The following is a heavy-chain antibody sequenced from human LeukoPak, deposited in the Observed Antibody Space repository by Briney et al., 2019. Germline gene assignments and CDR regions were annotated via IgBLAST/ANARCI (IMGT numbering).Heavy chain of an antibody. CDR1: GGSISSSSYY. D-gene: IGHD6-13*01. Sequence: SETLSLTCTVSGGSISSSSYYWSWIRQPPGKGLEWIGYIYYSGSTNYNPSLKSRVTISVDTSKNQFSLKLSSVTAADTAVYYCARLRYSSSTTRFDPWGQGTLVTVSS. CDR2: IYYSGST. J-gene: IGHJ5*02. V-gene: IGHV4-61*05. CDR3: ARLRYSSSTTRFDP.